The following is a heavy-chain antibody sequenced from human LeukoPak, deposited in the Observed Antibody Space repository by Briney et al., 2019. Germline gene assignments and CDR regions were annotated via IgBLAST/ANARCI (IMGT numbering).Heavy chain of an antibody. V-gene: IGHV4-31*03. CDR3: ARAVSSPKDPSRVDMEPNYYDSSGPGGAFDY. CDR1: GGSISSGGYY. D-gene: IGHD3-22*01. Sequence: PSETLSLTCTVSGGSISSGGYYWSWIRQHPGKGLEWIGYIYYSGSTYYSPSLKSRVTISVDTSKNQFSLKLSSVTAADTAVYYCARAVSSPKDPSRVDMEPNYYDSSGPGGAFDYWGQGTLVTVSS. CDR2: IYYSGST. J-gene: IGHJ4*02.